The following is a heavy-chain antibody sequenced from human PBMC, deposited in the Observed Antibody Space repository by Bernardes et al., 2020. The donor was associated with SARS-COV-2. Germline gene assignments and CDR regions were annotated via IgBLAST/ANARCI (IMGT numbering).Heavy chain of an antibody. CDR3: ARHSSSWYYFDY. J-gene: IGHJ4*02. D-gene: IGHD6-13*01. V-gene: IGHV2-5*02. CDR1: GFSLSTSGVG. CDR2: IYWDGDK. Sequence: TLVKPTQTLTLTCTFSGFSLSTSGVGVAWIRQPPGEALEWLALIYWDGDKGYSPTLKSRLTITKDASKNQVVLTMTNMDPVDTATYYCARHSSSWYYFDYWGQGTLVTVSS.